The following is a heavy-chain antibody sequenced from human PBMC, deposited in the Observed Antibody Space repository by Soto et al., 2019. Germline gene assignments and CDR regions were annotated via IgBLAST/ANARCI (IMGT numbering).Heavy chain of an antibody. Sequence: SVKVSCKASGGTFSSYTISWVRQAPGQGLEWMGRIIPILGIANYAQKFQGRVTITADKSTSTAYMELSSLRSEDAAVYYCANTRLYCTNGVCRTYYYYYMDVWGKGTTVTVSS. CDR3: ANTRLYCTNGVCRTYYYYYMDV. CDR2: IIPILGIA. V-gene: IGHV1-69*02. J-gene: IGHJ6*03. D-gene: IGHD2-8*01. CDR1: GGTFSSYT.